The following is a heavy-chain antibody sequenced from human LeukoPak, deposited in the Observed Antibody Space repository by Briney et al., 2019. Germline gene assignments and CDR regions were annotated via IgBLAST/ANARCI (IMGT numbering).Heavy chain of an antibody. J-gene: IGHJ4*02. Sequence: GRSLRLSCAASGCTFSSYAMHWVRQAPGKGLEWVAVISYDGSNKYYADSVKGRFTISRDNSKNTLYLQMNSLRAEDTAVYYCARDQIVGAYGFDYWGQGTLVTVSS. CDR2: ISYDGSNK. V-gene: IGHV3-30-3*01. CDR1: GCTFSSYA. D-gene: IGHD1-26*01. CDR3: ARDQIVGAYGFDY.